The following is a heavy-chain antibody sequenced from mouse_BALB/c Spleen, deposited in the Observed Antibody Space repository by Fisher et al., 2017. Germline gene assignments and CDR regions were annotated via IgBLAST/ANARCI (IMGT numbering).Heavy chain of an antibody. Sequence: VRFTISRDNAKNNLYLQMSSLKSEDTAMYYCARDGNPMDYWGQGTSVTVSS. V-gene: IGHV5-6-3*01. J-gene: IGHJ4*01. D-gene: IGHD2-1*01. CDR3: ARDGNPMDY.